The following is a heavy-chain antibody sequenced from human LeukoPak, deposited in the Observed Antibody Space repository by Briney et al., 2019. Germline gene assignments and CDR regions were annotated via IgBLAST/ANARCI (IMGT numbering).Heavy chain of an antibody. CDR3: AKTMVRGVMDYYYYGMDV. CDR1: GFTFSFYS. Sequence: PGGSLRLSCAASGFTFSFYSMNWVRQAPGKGLEWVSAISGSGGSTYYADSVKGRFTISRDNSKNTLYLQMNSLRAEDTAVYYCAKTMVRGVMDYYYYGMDVWGQGTTVTVSS. D-gene: IGHD3-10*01. V-gene: IGHV3-23*01. CDR2: ISGSGGST. J-gene: IGHJ6*02.